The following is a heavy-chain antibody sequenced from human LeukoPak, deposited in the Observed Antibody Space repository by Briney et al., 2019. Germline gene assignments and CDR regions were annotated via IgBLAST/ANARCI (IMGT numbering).Heavy chain of an antibody. CDR1: GYTFTGYY. Sequence: ASVKVSCKASGYTFTGYYMHWVRQAPGQGLEWMGRINPNSGGTNYAQKFQGRVTMTRDTSISTAYMELSRLRSDDTAVYYCANDYGDYNHLYDYWGQGTLVTVSS. V-gene: IGHV1-2*06. D-gene: IGHD4-17*01. CDR3: ANDYGDYNHLYDY. J-gene: IGHJ4*02. CDR2: INPNSGGT.